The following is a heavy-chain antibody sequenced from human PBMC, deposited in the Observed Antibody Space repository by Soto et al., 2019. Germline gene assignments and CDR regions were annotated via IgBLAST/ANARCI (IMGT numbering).Heavy chain of an antibody. D-gene: IGHD3-9*01. V-gene: IGHV1-46*01. CDR2: INPSGGST. CDR1: GYTFTSYY. Sequence: ASVKVSCKASGYTFTSYYMHWVRQAPGQGLEWMGIINPSGGSTSYAQKFQGRVTMTRDTSTSTVYMELSSLRSEDTAVYYCARNPSTFYDILTGYYTGDYYGMDVWGQGTTVTVSS. J-gene: IGHJ6*02. CDR3: ARNPSTFYDILTGYYTGDYYGMDV.